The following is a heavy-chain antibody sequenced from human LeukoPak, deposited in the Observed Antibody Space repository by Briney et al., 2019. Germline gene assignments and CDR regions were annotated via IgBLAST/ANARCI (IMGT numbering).Heavy chain of an antibody. CDR2: IIPIFGTA. CDR3: ARSDALLWFGELSN. D-gene: IGHD3-10*01. V-gene: IGHV1-69*05. J-gene: IGHJ4*02. CDR1: GGTFSSYA. Sequence: WASVKVSCMASGGTFSSYAISWVRQAPGQGLEWMGGIIPIFGTANYAQKFQGRVTITTDESTSTAYMELSSLRSEDTAVYYCARSDALLWFGELSNWGQGTLVTVSS.